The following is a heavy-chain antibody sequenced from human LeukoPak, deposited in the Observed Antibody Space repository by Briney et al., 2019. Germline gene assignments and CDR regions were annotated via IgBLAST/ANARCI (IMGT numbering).Heavy chain of an antibody. J-gene: IGHJ4*02. CDR2: IYHSGST. D-gene: IGHD3-22*01. CDR3: ASTTMMGN. Sequence: SETLSLTCTVSGYSISSGYYWGWIRQPPGKGLEWIGSIYHSGSTYYNPSLEGRVTISVDTSKNQFSLKLSSVTAADTAVYYCASTTMMGNWGQGTLVTVSS. CDR1: GYSISSGYY. V-gene: IGHV4-38-2*02.